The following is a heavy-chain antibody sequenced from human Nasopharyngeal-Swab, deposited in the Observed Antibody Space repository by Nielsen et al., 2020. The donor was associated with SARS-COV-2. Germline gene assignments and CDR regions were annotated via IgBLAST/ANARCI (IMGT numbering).Heavy chain of an antibody. D-gene: IGHD6-19*01. J-gene: IGHJ4*02. CDR2: INTNTGNP. Sequence: WVRQAPGQGLEWMGWINTNTGNPTYAQGFTGRVVFSLDTSVSTAYLQISSLKAEDTAVYYCARDPSLYSSGSFDYWGQGTLVTVSS. CDR3: ARDPSLYSSGSFDY. V-gene: IGHV7-4-1*02.